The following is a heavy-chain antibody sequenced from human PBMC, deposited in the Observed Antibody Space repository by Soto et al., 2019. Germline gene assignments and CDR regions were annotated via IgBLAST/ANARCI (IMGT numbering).Heavy chain of an antibody. CDR2: ISAYNGNT. Sequence: QVQLVQSGAEVKKPGASVKVSCKASGYTFSNYGISWVRQAPGQGREWMGWISAYNGNTNYAQKLQGRITMTTDTSTSTAYMELGSLRSDDTAVYYCERDGGTVLTLNWFDPWGQGTLVTVSS. J-gene: IGHJ5*02. V-gene: IGHV1-18*01. D-gene: IGHD2-15*01. CDR3: ERDGGTVLTLNWFDP. CDR1: GYTFSNYG.